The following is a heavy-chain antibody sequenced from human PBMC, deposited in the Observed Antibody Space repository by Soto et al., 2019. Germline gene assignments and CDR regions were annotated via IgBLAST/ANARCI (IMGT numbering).Heavy chain of an antibody. D-gene: IGHD3-10*01. Sequence: GGSLRLSCAASGFTFSSYAMSWVRQAPGKGLEWVSAISGSGGSTYYAGSVKGRFTISRDKSRNTLFLQMNSLRTEDTAIYYCAKYYYGSGKYYAFDIWGQGTMVTVSS. V-gene: IGHV3-23*01. CDR1: GFTFSSYA. J-gene: IGHJ3*02. CDR3: AKYYYGSGKYYAFDI. CDR2: ISGSGGST.